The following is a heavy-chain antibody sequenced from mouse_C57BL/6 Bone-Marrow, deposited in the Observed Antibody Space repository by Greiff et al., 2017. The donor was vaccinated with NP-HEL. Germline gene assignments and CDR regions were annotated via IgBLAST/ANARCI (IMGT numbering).Heavy chain of an antibody. Sequence: EVKLQESGGGLVQPGGSLSLSCAASGFTFTDYYMSWVRQPPGKALEWLGFIRNKANGYTTEYSASVKGRFTISRDNSQNILYLQMNALRAEVSATYYCARTDDGAWFAYWGQGTLVTVSA. J-gene: IGHJ3*01. D-gene: IGHD2-12*01. CDR3: ARTDDGAWFAY. CDR1: GFTFTDYY. V-gene: IGHV7-3*01. CDR2: IRNKANGYTT.